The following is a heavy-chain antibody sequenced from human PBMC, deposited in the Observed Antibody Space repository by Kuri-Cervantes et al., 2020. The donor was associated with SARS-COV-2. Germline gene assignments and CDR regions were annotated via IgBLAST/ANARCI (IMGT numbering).Heavy chain of an antibody. J-gene: IGHJ4*02. CDR1: NGSINNYY. V-gene: IGHV4-38-2*02. D-gene: IGHD3-22*01. Sequence: SETLSLTCTVCNGSINNYYWTWIRQPPGKGLEWIGSIYHSGSTYYNPSLKSRVTISVDTSKNQFSLKLSSVTAADTAVYYCARDYYDSSGYFGYWGQGTLVTVSS. CDR3: ARDYYDSSGYFGY. CDR2: IYHSGST.